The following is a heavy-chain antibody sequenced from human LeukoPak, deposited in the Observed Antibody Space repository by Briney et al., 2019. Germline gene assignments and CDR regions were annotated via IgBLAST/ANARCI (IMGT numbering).Heavy chain of an antibody. CDR3: ASDYDYVWGSYRSGFDY. D-gene: IGHD3-16*02. CDR1: GGSFSGYY. V-gene: IGHV4-34*01. Sequence: SETLSLTCAVYGGSFSGYYWSWIRQPPGKGLEWIGEINHSGSTNYNPSLKSRVTISVDTSKNQFSLKLSSVTAAGTAVYYCASDYDYVWGSYRSGFDYWGQGTLVTVSS. CDR2: INHSGST. J-gene: IGHJ4*02.